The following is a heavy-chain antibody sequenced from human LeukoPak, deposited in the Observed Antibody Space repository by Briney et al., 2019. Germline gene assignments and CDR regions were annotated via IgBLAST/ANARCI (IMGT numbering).Heavy chain of an antibody. CDR2: IIHIFGTA. Sequence: ASVKVSCKASGGTFSSYAISWVRQAPGQGLEWMGGIIHIFGTANYAQKFQGRVTITADESTCTAYMELSSLRSEDTAVYYCARVNVVRGVTTKYNWFDPWGQGTLVTVSS. V-gene: IGHV1-69*13. CDR3: ARVNVVRGVTTKYNWFDP. D-gene: IGHD3-10*01. J-gene: IGHJ5*02. CDR1: GGTFSSYA.